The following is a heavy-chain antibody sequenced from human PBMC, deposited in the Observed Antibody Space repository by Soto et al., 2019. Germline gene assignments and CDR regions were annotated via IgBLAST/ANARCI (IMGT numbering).Heavy chain of an antibody. CDR3: ARDLRSRSWDFYYYGMDV. D-gene: IGHD6-13*01. J-gene: IGHJ6*02. CDR2: ISYDGSNK. CDR1: GFTFSSYA. Sequence: QVQLVESGGGVVQPGRSLRLSCAASGFTFSSYAMHWVRQAPGKGLEWVAVISYDGSNKYYADSVKGRFTISRDNSKNTLYLQMNSLRAEDTAVYYCARDLRSRSWDFYYYGMDVWGQGTTVTVSS. V-gene: IGHV3-30-3*01.